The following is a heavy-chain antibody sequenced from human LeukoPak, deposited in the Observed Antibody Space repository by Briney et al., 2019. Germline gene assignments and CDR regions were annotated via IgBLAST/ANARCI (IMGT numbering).Heavy chain of an antibody. CDR1: GFTFSSYA. CDR2: ITFDGGST. CDR3: VKDQSGSGSW. Sequence: GGSLRLSCSASGFTFSSYAIHWVRQAPGKGLEYVSTITFDGGSTYYADSVKGRFTISRDNSKNTVYLQLNSLRPEDTAVYYCVKDQSGSGSWWGQGTLVTVSS. J-gene: IGHJ4*02. V-gene: IGHV3-64D*06. D-gene: IGHD3-10*01.